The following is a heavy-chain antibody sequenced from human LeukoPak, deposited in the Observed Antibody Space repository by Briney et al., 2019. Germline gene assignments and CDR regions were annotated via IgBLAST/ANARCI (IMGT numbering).Heavy chain of an antibody. D-gene: IGHD2-2*01. V-gene: IGHV3-21*01. J-gene: IGHJ4*02. CDR3: ARDQATGIVVVPAATN. CDR2: ISSSSSYI. Sequence: GVSLRLSCAASGFTFSSYSMNWVRQAPGKGLEWVSSISSSSSYIYYADSVKGRFTISRDNAKNSLYLQMNSLRAEDTAVYYCARDQATGIVVVPAATNWGQGTLVTVSS. CDR1: GFTFSSYS.